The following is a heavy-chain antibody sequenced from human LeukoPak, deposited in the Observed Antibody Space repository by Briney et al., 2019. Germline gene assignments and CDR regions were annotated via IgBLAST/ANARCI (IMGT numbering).Heavy chain of an antibody. Sequence: SETLSLTCAVYGGSFSGYYWSWIRQPPGKGLEWIGEINHSGSTNYNPSLKSRVTISVDTSKNQFSLKLSSVTAADTAVYYCARGGITIFRYFDYWGQGTLVTVSS. CDR3: ARGGITIFRYFDY. CDR2: INHSGST. CDR1: GGSFSGYY. V-gene: IGHV4-34*01. D-gene: IGHD3-9*01. J-gene: IGHJ4*02.